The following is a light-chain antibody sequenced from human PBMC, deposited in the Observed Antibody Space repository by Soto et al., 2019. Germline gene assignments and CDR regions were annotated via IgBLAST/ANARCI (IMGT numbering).Light chain of an antibody. J-gene: IGKJ1*01. CDR2: KSS. V-gene: IGKV1-5*03. CDR1: QSVSIW. CDR3: QQFNTSPWT. Sequence: DSPMSQSPSALSASARDRVTISCRASQSVSIWLAWYQQKPGRAPKLLIYKSSILESGVPSRFSGSGSGTEFTLTISSLQPDDFATYYCQQFNTSPWTFGQATKVDIK.